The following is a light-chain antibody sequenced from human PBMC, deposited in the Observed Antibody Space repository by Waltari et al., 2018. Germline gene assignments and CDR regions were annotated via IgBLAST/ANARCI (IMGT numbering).Light chain of an antibody. V-gene: IGKV2-30*02. J-gene: IGKJ2*01. Sequence: DVVMTQSPLALPVTLGQPASNSCKSSQSLVHSDGNTYLSWFQQRPGQSPRRLIYKVSNRDSGVPDRFSGSGSGTDFTLKISRVEAEDVAVYFCMQGAHWPYTFGQGTELEIK. CDR3: MQGAHWPYT. CDR2: KVS. CDR1: QSLVHSDGNTY.